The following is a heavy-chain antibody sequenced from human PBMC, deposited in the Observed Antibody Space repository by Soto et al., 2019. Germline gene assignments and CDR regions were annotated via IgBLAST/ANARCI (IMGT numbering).Heavy chain of an antibody. Sequence: ASVKVSCKASGGTFSSYAISWVRQAPGQGLEWMGGIIPIFGTTNYAQKFQGRVTITADESTSTAYMELSSLRSEDTAVYYCARAAVSNSGYDRNWFDPWGQGTLVTVSS. CDR1: GGTFSSYA. CDR3: ARAAVSNSGYDRNWFDP. CDR2: IIPIFGTT. V-gene: IGHV1-69*13. D-gene: IGHD5-12*01. J-gene: IGHJ5*02.